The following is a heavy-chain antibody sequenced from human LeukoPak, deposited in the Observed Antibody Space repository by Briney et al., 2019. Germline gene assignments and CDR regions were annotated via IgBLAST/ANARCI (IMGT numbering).Heavy chain of an antibody. CDR3: VRDFRFLDDY. J-gene: IGHJ4*02. V-gene: IGHV3-7*01. Sequence: GGSLRLSCAASGFTLSTYWMTWVRQAPGKGLEWVANIKQDGSEKYYVGSVKGRFTISRDNAKNSLYLQMNSLRAEDTAMYYCVRDFRFLDDYWGQGTLVTVSS. D-gene: IGHD3-3*01. CDR1: GFTLSTYW. CDR2: IKQDGSEK.